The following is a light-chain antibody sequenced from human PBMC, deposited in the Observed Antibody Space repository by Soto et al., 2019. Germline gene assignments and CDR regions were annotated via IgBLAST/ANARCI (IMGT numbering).Light chain of an antibody. Sequence: DVVMTQSPLSLPVTLGQPASFSCSSSQGLVYSDGNTYLNWFQQRPGQSPRRLIYKVSNRDSGVPDRFSGSGSGTEFTLTINSLQSEDLAVYYCQQSSDWPSTFGQGTKVDIK. CDR1: QGLVYSDGNTY. V-gene: IGKV2-30*01. J-gene: IGKJ1*01. CDR2: KVS. CDR3: QQSSDWPST.